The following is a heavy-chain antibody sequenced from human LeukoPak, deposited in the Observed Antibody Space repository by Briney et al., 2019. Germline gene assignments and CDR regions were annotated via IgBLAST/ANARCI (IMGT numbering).Heavy chain of an antibody. J-gene: IGHJ4*02. CDR3: ARGRRSFFDY. V-gene: IGHV4-34*01. Sequence: SETLSLTCAVYGGSFSGYYWSWIRQPPGKGLEWIGEINHSGSTNYNPSLESRVTISVDTSKNQFSLKLSSVTAADTAVYYCARGRRSFFDYWGQGTLVTVSS. CDR2: INHSGST. CDR1: GGSFSGYY.